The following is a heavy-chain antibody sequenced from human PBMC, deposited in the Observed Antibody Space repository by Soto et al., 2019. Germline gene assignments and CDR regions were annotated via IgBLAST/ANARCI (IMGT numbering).Heavy chain of an antibody. J-gene: IGHJ6*02. CDR3: ARSNLPPYYDFWSGPSYYYYGMDA. CDR1: GGTFSSYA. D-gene: IGHD3-3*01. V-gene: IGHV1-69*06. CDR2: ITPIFGTA. Sequence: ASVKVSCKASGGTFSSYAISWVRQAPGQGLEWMGGITPIFGTANYAQKFQGRVTITADKSTSTAYMELSSLRSEDTAVYYCARSNLPPYYDFWSGPSYYYYGMDAWGQGTTVTVSS.